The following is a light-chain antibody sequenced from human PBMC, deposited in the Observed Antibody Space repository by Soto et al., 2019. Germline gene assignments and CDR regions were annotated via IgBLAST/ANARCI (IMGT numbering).Light chain of an antibody. V-gene: IGLV1-40*01. Sequence: QSALAQPPSVSGAPGQRVTISCTGSNSNIGAGYDVHWYQQLPGTAPKLLIYANNNRPAGVPDRFSASKSGTSASLAITGLQAEDEADYYCQSYDTSPSGYVFGTGTKVTVL. CDR3: QSYDTSPSGYV. J-gene: IGLJ1*01. CDR1: NSNIGAGYD. CDR2: ANN.